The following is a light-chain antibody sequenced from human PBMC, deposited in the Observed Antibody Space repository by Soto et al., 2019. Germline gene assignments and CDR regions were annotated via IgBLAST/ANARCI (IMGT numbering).Light chain of an antibody. CDR1: QTLLHSNGYTY. V-gene: IGKV2-28*01. J-gene: IGKJ2*01. CDR2: LGS. Sequence: IALTQSPLSLSVTPGEPASISCRSSQTLLHSNGYTYLNWYQQKPGQSPQLLIYLGSNRASGVPDRFSGSGSGTDFTLKINRVQAEDVGVFYCMQGLRPMYTFGQGTKLEIK. CDR3: MQGLRPMYT.